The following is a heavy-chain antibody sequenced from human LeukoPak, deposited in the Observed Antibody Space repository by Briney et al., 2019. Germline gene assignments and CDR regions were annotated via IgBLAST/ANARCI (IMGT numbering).Heavy chain of an antibody. CDR1: GFPFSSYW. V-gene: IGHV3-7*04. CDR3: TTENWYVFEN. CDR2: ITLDGSDS. Sequence: GGSLRLSCAASGFPFSSYWMAWVRQAPGKGLEWVATITLDGSDSYYVDSVKGRFTVSRDNAKNSLYLQMNSLRAEDTAVFYCTTENWYVFENWGQGSLVTVSS. J-gene: IGHJ4*02. D-gene: IGHD1-1*01.